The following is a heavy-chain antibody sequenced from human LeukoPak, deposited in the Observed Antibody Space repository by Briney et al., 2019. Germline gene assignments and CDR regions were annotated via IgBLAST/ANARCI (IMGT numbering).Heavy chain of an antibody. CDR3: ARVVTMVRGVSSLDY. CDR2: IWYDGSNK. V-gene: IGHV3-33*01. CDR1: GFTFSSYG. J-gene: IGHJ4*02. D-gene: IGHD3-10*01. Sequence: GGSLRLSCAASGFTFSSYGIHWVRQAPGKGLEWVAVIWYDGSNKYYADSVKGRFTISRDNSKNTLYLQMNSLGAEDTAVFYCARVVTMVRGVSSLDYWGQGTLVTVSS.